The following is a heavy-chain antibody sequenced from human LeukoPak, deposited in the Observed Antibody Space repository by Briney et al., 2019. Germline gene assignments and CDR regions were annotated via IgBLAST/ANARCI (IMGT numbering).Heavy chain of an antibody. CDR3: ARERSSGWRTDFDY. V-gene: IGHV1-2*02. CDR1: GYTFSGYY. J-gene: IGHJ4*02. D-gene: IGHD6-19*01. CDR2: INPNSGGT. Sequence: GASVKVSCKASGYTFSGYYINWVRQAPGQGLEWMGWINPNSGGTNYVQKFQGRVTMTSDTSISTAYMELSRLTSDDTAFYYCARERSSGWRTDFDYWGQGALVTVSS.